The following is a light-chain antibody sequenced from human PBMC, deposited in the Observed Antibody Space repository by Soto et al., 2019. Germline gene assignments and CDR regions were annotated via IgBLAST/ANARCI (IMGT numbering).Light chain of an antibody. J-gene: IGKJ1*01. CDR3: MQALQTPLT. V-gene: IGKV2-28*01. CDR2: LGS. Sequence: DIVMTQSPLSLPVTPGEPASISCRSSQSLLHSNGYNYLDWYLQKPGQSPQLLIYLGSNRASGVPDRFSGIGSGTDFTLKISRVKAEDVGVYYCMQALQTPLTFGQGTKVEIK. CDR1: QSLLHSNGYNY.